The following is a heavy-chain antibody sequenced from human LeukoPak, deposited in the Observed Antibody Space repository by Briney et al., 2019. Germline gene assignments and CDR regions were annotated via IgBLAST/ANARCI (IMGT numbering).Heavy chain of an antibody. Sequence: SETLSLTCAVSGYSISSGYYWGWIRQPPGKGLEWIGSIYHSGSTYYNPSPKRRVTISVDTSKNQFSLKLSSVTAADTAVYYCARGLDFWSGYPSNWFDPWGQGTLVTVSS. CDR3: ARGLDFWSGYPSNWFDP. J-gene: IGHJ5*02. CDR1: GYSISSGYY. D-gene: IGHD3-3*01. CDR2: IYHSGST. V-gene: IGHV4-38-2*01.